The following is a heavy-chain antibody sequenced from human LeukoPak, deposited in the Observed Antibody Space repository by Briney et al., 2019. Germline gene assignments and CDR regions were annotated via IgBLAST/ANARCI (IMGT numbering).Heavy chain of an antibody. J-gene: IGHJ3*02. CDR2: IYPGDSDT. CDR1: GYSFTTYW. Sequence: GESLKISCKGSGYSFTTYWIGWVRQMPGKGLEWMGIIYPGDSDTRYSPSFQGQVTISAGKSISTAYLQWSSLKASDTAMYYCARHLYGGNSRSPFDIWGQGTMVTVSS. V-gene: IGHV5-51*01. D-gene: IGHD2-21*01. CDR3: ARHLYGGNSRSPFDI.